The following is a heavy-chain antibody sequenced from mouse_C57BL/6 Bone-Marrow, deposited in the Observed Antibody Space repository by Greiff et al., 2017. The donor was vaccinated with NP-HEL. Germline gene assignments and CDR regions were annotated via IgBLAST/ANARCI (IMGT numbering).Heavy chain of an antibody. CDR1: GYTFTSYW. D-gene: IGHD1-1*01. Sequence: QVQLQQPGAELVKPGASVKLSCKASGYTFTSYWMHWVKQRPGQGLEWIGMIHPNSGSTNYNEKFKSKATLTVDKSSSTAYMQLSSLTSDDSAVYYCARPYYYGSSHFAYWGQGTLVTVSA. CDR2: IHPNSGST. CDR3: ARPYYYGSSHFAY. J-gene: IGHJ3*01. V-gene: IGHV1-64*01.